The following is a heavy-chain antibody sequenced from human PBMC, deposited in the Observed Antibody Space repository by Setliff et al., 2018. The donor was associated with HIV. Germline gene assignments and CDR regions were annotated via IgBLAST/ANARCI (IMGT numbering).Heavy chain of an antibody. V-gene: IGHV3-53*01. CDR2: IYSGGST. Sequence: PGGSLRLSCAAPGFTVSNNYMKWVRQAPGKGLEWVSLIYSGGSTYYADSVKGRFTISRDNSKNTLYLQMNSLRAEDTAVYYCARDRTCSGGSCYGTWGQGTMVTVSS. CDR3: ARDRTCSGGSCYGT. D-gene: IGHD2-15*01. CDR1: GFTVSNNY. J-gene: IGHJ5*02.